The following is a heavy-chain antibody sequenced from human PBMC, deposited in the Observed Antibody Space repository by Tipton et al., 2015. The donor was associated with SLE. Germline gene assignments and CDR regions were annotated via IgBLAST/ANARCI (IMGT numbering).Heavy chain of an antibody. J-gene: IGHJ5*02. CDR3: ARRRNRGYNWFDP. Sequence: QLAQSGAEVKKPGESLKISCKGSGYTFANSWIDWVRQMPGKGLEWMGTIFPGDSHTRYSPSFQGQVNIAADRSINTAYLQWSSRKASDTAMYYCARRRNRGYNWFDPWGQGTQVTVSS. CDR2: IFPGDSHT. V-gene: IGHV5-51*03. CDR1: GYTFANSW. D-gene: IGHD7-27*01.